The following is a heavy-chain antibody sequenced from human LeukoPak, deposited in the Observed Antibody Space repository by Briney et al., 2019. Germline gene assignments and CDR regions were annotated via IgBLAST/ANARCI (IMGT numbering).Heavy chain of an antibody. D-gene: IGHD6-19*01. Sequence: GGSLRLSCAASGFTFSSYGMHWVRQAPGKGLEWVAVISYDGSNKYYADSVKGRFTISRDNSKNTLYLQMSSLRAEDTAVYYCAKSEHSSGWYHFDYWGQGTLVTVSS. J-gene: IGHJ4*02. CDR2: ISYDGSNK. CDR1: GFTFSSYG. CDR3: AKSEHSSGWYHFDY. V-gene: IGHV3-30*18.